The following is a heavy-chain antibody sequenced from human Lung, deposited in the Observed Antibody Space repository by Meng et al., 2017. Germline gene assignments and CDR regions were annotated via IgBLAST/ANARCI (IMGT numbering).Heavy chain of an antibody. CDR3: ARGPTTMAHDFDY. CDR2: INHSGST. D-gene: IGHD4-11*01. J-gene: IGHJ4*02. Sequence: QSQLQQCGAGLFKPSATLSLTCVVSGGSFSDYYWSWIRQPPGKGLEWIGEINHSGSTNYNPSLESRATISVDTSQNNLSLKLSSVTAADSAVYYCARGPTTMAHDFDYWGQGTLVTVSS. V-gene: IGHV4-34*01. CDR1: GGSFSDYY.